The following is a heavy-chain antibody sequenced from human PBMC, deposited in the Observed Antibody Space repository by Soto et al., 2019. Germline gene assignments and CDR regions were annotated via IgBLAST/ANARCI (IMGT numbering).Heavy chain of an antibody. V-gene: IGHV4-31*03. D-gene: IGHD1-26*01. Sequence: SETLSLTCSVSGGSFSSDSFIWSWVRQFPGKGLEWIGYIYYSGTTYYNPSLRSRVIMSVDTSKNQFSLKLSSVTAADTAVYYCGRDHKWDGMDVWGQGTTVTVSS. CDR1: GGSFSSDSFI. CDR2: IYYSGTT. J-gene: IGHJ6*02. CDR3: GRDHKWDGMDV.